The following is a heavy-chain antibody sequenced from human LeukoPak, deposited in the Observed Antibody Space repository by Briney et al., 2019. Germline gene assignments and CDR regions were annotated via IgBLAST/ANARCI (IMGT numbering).Heavy chain of an antibody. D-gene: IGHD2-2*02. CDR3: ARETYCSSITCYNVVDAFDI. V-gene: IGHV4-59*01. CDR2: MSYSGST. J-gene: IGHJ3*02. CDR1: GSSISSYY. Sequence: SETLSLTCSVPGSSISSYYCTWIRQTPGKGLEWIGYMSYSGSTNYNPSLKSRVTISVDTSKNQFSLKLSSVTAADTAVYYCARETYCSSITCYNVVDAFDIWGQGTMVTVSS.